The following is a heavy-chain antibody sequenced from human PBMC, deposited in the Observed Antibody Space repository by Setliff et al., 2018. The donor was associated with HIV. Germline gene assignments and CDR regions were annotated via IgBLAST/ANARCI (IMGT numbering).Heavy chain of an antibody. Sequence: PSETLSLTCTVSGGSISNYYWSWIRQPPGKGLEWIGYIYTSGSTNYNPSFMSRVSISVDTSKSQFSLKLRSVTAADTAVYFCARGFSSAFFHEFFDYWGQGTLVTVSS. CDR1: GGSISNYY. CDR2: IYTSGST. J-gene: IGHJ4*02. D-gene: IGHD3-22*01. V-gene: IGHV4-4*09. CDR3: ARGFSSAFFHEFFDY.